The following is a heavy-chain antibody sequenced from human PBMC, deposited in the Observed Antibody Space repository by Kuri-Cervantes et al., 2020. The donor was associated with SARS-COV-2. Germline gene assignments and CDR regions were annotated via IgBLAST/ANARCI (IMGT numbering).Heavy chain of an antibody. CDR3: ARAYCSSTSCFKYFDY. D-gene: IGHD2-2*01. CDR2: ISWNSGSI. J-gene: IGHJ4*02. CDR1: GFTFSSYA. V-gene: IGHV3-9*03. Sequence: SLKISCAASGFTFSSYAMHWVRQAPGRGLEWVSGISWNSGSIGYADSVKGRFTISRDNAKNSLYLQMNSLRAEDMASYYCARAYCSSTSCFKYFDYWGQGTLVTVSS.